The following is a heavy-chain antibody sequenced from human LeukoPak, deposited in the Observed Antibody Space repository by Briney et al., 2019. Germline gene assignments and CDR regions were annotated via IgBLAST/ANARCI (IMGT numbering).Heavy chain of an antibody. D-gene: IGHD6-19*01. J-gene: IGHJ4*02. V-gene: IGHV1-18*01. CDR3: ARTSFSSGWYWVNERTWTWFDY. CDR2: ISAYNGNT. Sequence: GASVKVSCKASGYTFTSYGISWVRQAPGQGLEWMGWISAYNGNTNYAQKLQGRVTMTTDTSTSTAYMELRSLRSDDTAVYYCARTSFSSGWYWVNERTWTWFDYWGQGTLVTVSS. CDR1: GYTFTSYG.